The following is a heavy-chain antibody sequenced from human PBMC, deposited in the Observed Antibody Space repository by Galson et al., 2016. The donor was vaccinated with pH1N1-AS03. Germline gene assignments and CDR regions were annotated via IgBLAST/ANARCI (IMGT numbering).Heavy chain of an antibody. CDR1: GFTINNNY. CDR3: AREPWGSTQGGY. V-gene: IGHV3-53*01. D-gene: IGHD7-27*01. CDR2: IYGGGDT. Sequence: SLRLSCAASGFTINNNYMSWVRQAPGKGLEWVSVIYGGGDTFYADSVKGRFTISRDNSKNTVYLQMNSLRVEDTAVYYCAREPWGSTQGGYWGRGTLVTVSS. J-gene: IGHJ4*02.